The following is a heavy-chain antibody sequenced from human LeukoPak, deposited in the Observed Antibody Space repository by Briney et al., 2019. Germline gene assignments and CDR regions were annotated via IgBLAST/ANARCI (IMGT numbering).Heavy chain of an antibody. Sequence: GGSLRLSCAASGFTFSSYAMHWVRQAPGKGLEWVAVISYDGSNKYYADSAKGRFTISRDNSKNTLYLQMNSLRAEDTAVYYCAKDWTAEYYFDYWGQGTLVTVSS. J-gene: IGHJ4*02. CDR3: AKDWTAEYYFDY. V-gene: IGHV3-30-3*01. CDR2: ISYDGSNK. D-gene: IGHD3/OR15-3a*01. CDR1: GFTFSSYA.